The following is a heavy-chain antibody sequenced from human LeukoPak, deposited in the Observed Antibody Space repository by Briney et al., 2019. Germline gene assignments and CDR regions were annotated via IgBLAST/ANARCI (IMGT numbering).Heavy chain of an antibody. CDR1: GGSFSGYY. V-gene: IGHV4-34*01. CDR3: ARGGGYNWFDP. CDR2: INHSGST. Sequence: SETLSLTSAVYGGSFSGYYWSWIRRPPGKGLEWIGEINHSGSTNYNPSLKSRVTISVDTSKNQFSLKLTSVTAADTAVYYCARGGGYNWFDPWGQGTLVTVSS. J-gene: IGHJ5*02.